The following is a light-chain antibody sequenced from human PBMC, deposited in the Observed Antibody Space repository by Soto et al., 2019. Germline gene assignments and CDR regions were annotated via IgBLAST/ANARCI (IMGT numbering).Light chain of an antibody. Sequence: EIVLTQSPGTLSLSPGERATLSCRASQSISNNYLAWYQQRPGQAPRLLIYGVSSRATGIADRFSGSGSGTDFNLTISRLEHEDVAMYYCQQYTAFGQGTRVEI. CDR3: QQYTA. J-gene: IGKJ1*01. CDR2: GVS. V-gene: IGKV3-20*01. CDR1: QSISNNY.